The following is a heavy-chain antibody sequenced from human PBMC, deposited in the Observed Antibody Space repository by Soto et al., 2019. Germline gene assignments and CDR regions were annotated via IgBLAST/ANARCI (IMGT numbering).Heavy chain of an antibody. J-gene: IGHJ4*02. V-gene: IGHV1-18*01. CDR2: ISVYSGNT. D-gene: IGHD1-26*01. CDR3: ARGWETVGTTTPFAY. CDR1: GYTFTSYG. Sequence: QVQLVQSGAEVKKPGASVKVSCKASGYTFTSYGISWVRQAPGQGLEWMGWISVYSGNTNYAQKFQGRVTMTTGTSTSTAYMELRSLRSDDTAVYYCARGWETVGTTTPFAYWGQGTLVTVSS.